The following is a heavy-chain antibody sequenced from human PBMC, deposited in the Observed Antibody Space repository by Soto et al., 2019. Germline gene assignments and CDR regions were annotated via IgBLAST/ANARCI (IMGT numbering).Heavy chain of an antibody. Sequence: GGSLRLSCAASGFTFSSYSMNWVRQAPGKGLEWVSSISSSSSYIYYADSVKGRFTISRDNAKNSLYLQMNSLRAEDTAVYYCARGYSEYDILTGYYPTNYFDYWGQGTLVTVSS. V-gene: IGHV3-21*01. CDR1: GFTFSSYS. CDR2: ISSSSSYI. D-gene: IGHD3-9*01. J-gene: IGHJ4*02. CDR3: ARGYSEYDILTGYYPTNYFDY.